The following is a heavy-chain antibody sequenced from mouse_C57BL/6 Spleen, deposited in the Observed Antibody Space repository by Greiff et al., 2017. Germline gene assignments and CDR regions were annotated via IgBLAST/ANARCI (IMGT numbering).Heavy chain of an antibody. D-gene: IGHD3-1*01. CDR2: INPGSGGT. J-gene: IGHJ2*01. CDR3: ARRRSHSPFDY. Sequence: VHLVESGAELVRPGTSVKVSCKASGYAFTNYLIEWVKQRPGQGLEWIGVINPGSGGTNYNEKFKGKATLTADKSSSTAYMQLSSLTSEDSAVYFCARRRSHSPFDYWGQGTTLTVSS. V-gene: IGHV1-54*01. CDR1: GYAFTNYL.